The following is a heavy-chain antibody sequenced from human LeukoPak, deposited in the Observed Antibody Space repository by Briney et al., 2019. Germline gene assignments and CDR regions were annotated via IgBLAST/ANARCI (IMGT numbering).Heavy chain of an antibody. Sequence: VGSLRLSSAPSRFTFSSYSMNCVRQAPGKGLESVSSICSSSSDIYYADSVKDRITISRENAKNSLYLQKNSRRAEDTAVYYCARDSGGVGATNAFDIWGQGTMVTVSS. CDR2: ICSSSSDI. CDR3: ARDSGGVGATNAFDI. CDR1: RFTFSSYS. J-gene: IGHJ3*02. V-gene: IGHV3-21*01. D-gene: IGHD1-26*01.